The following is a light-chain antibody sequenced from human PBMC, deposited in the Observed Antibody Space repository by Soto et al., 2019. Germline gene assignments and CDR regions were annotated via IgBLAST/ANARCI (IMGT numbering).Light chain of an antibody. Sequence: EIVLTQSPATLSLSPGERATLSCRASESISRSLAWYQQRPGQAPRLLMYDASNRATGIPQRFSGSGSGTDFTLTIISLEPEDFAVYYCLQRSDWRTFGRGTKVDIK. CDR2: DAS. CDR1: ESISRS. V-gene: IGKV3-11*01. J-gene: IGKJ1*01. CDR3: LQRSDWRT.